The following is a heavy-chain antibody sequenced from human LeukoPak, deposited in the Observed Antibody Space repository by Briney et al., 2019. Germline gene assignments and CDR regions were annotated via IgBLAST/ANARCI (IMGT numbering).Heavy chain of an antibody. CDR2: IYHSGST. J-gene: IGHJ4*02. CDR3: ARDEDRNYGDYMALDY. CDR1: GGSISSSNW. V-gene: IGHV4-4*02. D-gene: IGHD4-17*01. Sequence: SGTLSFTCAVSGGSISSSNWWSWVRQPPGKGLEWIGEIYHSGSTNYNPSLKSRVTISVDKSKNQFSLKLSSVTAADTAVYYCARDEDRNYGDYMALDYWGQGTLVTVSS.